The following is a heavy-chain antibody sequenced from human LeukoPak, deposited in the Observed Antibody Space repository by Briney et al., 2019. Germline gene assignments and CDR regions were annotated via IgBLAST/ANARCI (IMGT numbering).Heavy chain of an antibody. D-gene: IGHD5-18*01. V-gene: IGHV4-59*08. Sequence: SETLSLTCTVSGGSISSYYWSWIRQPPGKGLEWIGFIYYSGSTNYNPSLKSRVTISVDTSKNQFSLKLTSVTAADTAVYYCARHTGVQLWNTYWFDPWGQGTLVNVSS. CDR3: ARHTGVQLWNTYWFDP. J-gene: IGHJ5*02. CDR2: IYYSGST. CDR1: GGSISSYY.